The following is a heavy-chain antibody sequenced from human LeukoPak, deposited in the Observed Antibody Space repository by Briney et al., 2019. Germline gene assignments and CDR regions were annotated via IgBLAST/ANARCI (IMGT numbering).Heavy chain of an antibody. D-gene: IGHD2-2*01. Sequence: GGSLRLSCAASGFTFSSNGMNWVRQAPGKGLEWVSYISATGGTIYYADSVKGRFTISRDNSKNTLYLQMNSLRAEDTAVYYCAKGVVVVPAAETYYFDYWGQGTLVTVSS. J-gene: IGHJ4*02. CDR2: ISATGGTI. V-gene: IGHV3-23*01. CDR1: GFTFSSNG. CDR3: AKGVVVVPAAETYYFDY.